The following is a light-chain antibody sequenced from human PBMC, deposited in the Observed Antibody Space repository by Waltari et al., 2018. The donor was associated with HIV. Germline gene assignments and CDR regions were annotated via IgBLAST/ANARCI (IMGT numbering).Light chain of an antibody. CDR3: QQYSTLGT. J-gene: IGKJ1*01. Sequence: DIQMTQSPSTLSASVGDRVTLTCRASQSVGIWLAWYQQKPGKAPNLLIYSASDLESGVPPRFSARGSGTEFSLTISNMQPEDFGTYYCQQYSTLGTFGQGTKVEIK. CDR2: SAS. V-gene: IGKV1-5*03. CDR1: QSVGIW.